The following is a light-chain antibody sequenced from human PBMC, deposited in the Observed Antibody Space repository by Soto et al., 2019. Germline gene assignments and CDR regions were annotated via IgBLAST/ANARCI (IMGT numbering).Light chain of an antibody. V-gene: IGKV3-20*01. CDR3: QQYGSVYT. CDR1: QIVSSSY. J-gene: IGKJ2*01. Sequence: EIVLTQSPGTLSLSPGERATLSCRSSQIVSSSYLAWYQQKPGQAPRIIIYGASSRATGIPDRFSGSGSGTDFTRTISRLENEDFAVYYCQQYGSVYTFGQGTKLEIK. CDR2: GAS.